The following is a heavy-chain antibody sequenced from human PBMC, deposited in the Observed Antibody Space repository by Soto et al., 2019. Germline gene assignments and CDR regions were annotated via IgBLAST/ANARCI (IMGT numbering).Heavy chain of an antibody. V-gene: IGHV4-59*11. CDR2: VFSRGGT. CDR1: GGSLTDHF. D-gene: IGHD6-19*01. J-gene: IGHJ6*02. Sequence: SETLSLTCNVSGGSLTDHFWTWIRQPPGKGLEWIGCVFSRGGTYYEPSLKSRVTISLDTSKNQFSLRLTSMTTADTAVYYCARMRPTGWHDYYFFGMDLWGQGTTVTVSS. CDR3: ARMRPTGWHDYYFFGMDL.